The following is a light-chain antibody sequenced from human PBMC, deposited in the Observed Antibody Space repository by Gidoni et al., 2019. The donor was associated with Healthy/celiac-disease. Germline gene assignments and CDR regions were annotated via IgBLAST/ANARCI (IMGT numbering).Light chain of an antibody. Sequence: DIQMTQSPSTLSAFVGDRVTITCRASQSISSWLAWYQQKPGKAPKLLIYKASSLESGVPSRFSGSGSGTEFTLTISSLQPDDFATYYCQQYNSYSPRLTFGGGTKVEIK. CDR3: QQYNSYSPRLT. J-gene: IGKJ4*01. V-gene: IGKV1-5*03. CDR1: QSISSW. CDR2: KAS.